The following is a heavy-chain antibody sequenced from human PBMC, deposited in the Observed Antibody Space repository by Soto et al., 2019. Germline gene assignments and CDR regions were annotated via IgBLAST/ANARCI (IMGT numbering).Heavy chain of an antibody. J-gene: IGHJ4*02. V-gene: IGHV1-18*04. D-gene: IGHD3-22*01. CDR2: ISAYNGNT. CDR1: GYTFTSYG. Sequence: GASVKVSWKTAGYTFTSYGISWVRQAPGQGLEWMGWISAYNGNTNYAQKLQGRVTMTTDTSTSTAYMELRSLRSDDTAVYYCARDRRPDYYDSSGYPRPLYFDYWGQGTLVTDSS. CDR3: ARDRRPDYYDSSGYPRPLYFDY.